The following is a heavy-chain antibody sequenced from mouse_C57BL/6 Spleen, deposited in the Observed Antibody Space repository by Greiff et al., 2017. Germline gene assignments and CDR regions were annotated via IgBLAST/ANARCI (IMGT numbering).Heavy chain of an antibody. CDR2: IDPSDSYT. CDR1: GYTFTSYW. CDR3: ARWDYGNSFDY. Sequence: QVQLQQPGAELVKPGASVKLSCKASGYTFTSYWMQWVKQRPGQGLEWIGEIDPSDSYTNYNQKFKGKATLTVDTSSSTAYMQLSSLTSEDSAVYYCARWDYGNSFDYWGQGTTLTVSS. V-gene: IGHV1-50*01. J-gene: IGHJ2*01. D-gene: IGHD2-1*01.